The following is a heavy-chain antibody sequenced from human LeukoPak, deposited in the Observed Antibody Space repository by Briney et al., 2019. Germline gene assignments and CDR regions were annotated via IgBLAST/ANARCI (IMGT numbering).Heavy chain of an antibody. D-gene: IGHD6-19*01. J-gene: IGHJ4*02. V-gene: IGHV4-34*01. Sequence: PSETLSLTCAVYGGSFSGYYWSWIRQPPGKGLEWIGEINHSGSTNYNPSLKSRVTISVDTSKNQFSLKLSSVTAADTAVYYCARQVGQWLVKYYFDYWGQGTLVTVSS. CDR1: GGSFSGYY. CDR2: INHSGST. CDR3: ARQVGQWLVKYYFDY.